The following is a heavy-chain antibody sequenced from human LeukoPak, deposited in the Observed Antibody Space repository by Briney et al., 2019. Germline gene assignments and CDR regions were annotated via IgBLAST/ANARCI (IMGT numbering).Heavy chain of an antibody. Sequence: PSETLSLTCAVYGGSFSDYYWSWIRQPPGKGLEWIGEINHSGSTNYNPSLKSRVTISVHTSKNQFSLKLSSVTAADTAVYYCARDGYSGSDALWGQGTLVTVSS. J-gene: IGHJ4*02. CDR3: ARDGYSGSDAL. V-gene: IGHV4-34*01. CDR1: GGSFSDYY. CDR2: INHSGST. D-gene: IGHD5-12*01.